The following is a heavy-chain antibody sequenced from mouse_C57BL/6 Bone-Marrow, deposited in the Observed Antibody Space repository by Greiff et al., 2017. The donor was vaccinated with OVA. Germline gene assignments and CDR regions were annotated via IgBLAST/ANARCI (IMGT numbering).Heavy chain of an antibody. V-gene: IGHV5-6*01. CDR1: GFTFSSYG. CDR2: ISSGGSYN. Sequence: EVQVVESGGDLVKPGGSLKLSCAASGFTFSSYGMSWVRQTPDKRLEWVATISSGGSYNYYPDSVKGRFTSSRDNAKNTLYLQMSSLKSEDTAMYYCARLRGYYGSLDYWGQGTTLTVAS. J-gene: IGHJ2*01. D-gene: IGHD1-1*01. CDR3: ARLRGYYGSLDY.